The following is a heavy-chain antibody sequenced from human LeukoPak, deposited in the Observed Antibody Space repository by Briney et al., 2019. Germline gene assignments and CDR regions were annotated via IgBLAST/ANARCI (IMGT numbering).Heavy chain of an antibody. D-gene: IGHD3-22*01. CDR2: IHSSGST. Sequence: PSETLSLTCTVSGGSISSYYWNWIRQPPGKGLEWIGYIHSSGSTNYNPSLQSRVTISVDTSKNQFSLKLSSVTAADTAVYYCARRRAYYYDSSGYYPFDYWGQGTLVTVSS. V-gene: IGHV4-59*12. J-gene: IGHJ4*02. CDR1: GGSISSYY. CDR3: ARRRAYYYDSSGYYPFDY.